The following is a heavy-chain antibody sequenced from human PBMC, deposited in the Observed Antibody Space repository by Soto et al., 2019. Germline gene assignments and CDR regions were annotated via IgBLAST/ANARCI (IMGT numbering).Heavy chain of an antibody. D-gene: IGHD5-12*01. CDR2: IYYTGRT. Sequence: QVQLQESGPGLVKPSETLSLTCTVSGGSISNYYWSWIRQPPGKGLEWIGYIYYTGRTNYNPSLKRPVTISVDTSKNRFSLKLNSVTAADTAVYYCARHLDVVATMFDYWGQGTLVTVSS. CDR1: GGSISNYY. CDR3: ARHLDVVATMFDY. V-gene: IGHV4-59*08. J-gene: IGHJ4*02.